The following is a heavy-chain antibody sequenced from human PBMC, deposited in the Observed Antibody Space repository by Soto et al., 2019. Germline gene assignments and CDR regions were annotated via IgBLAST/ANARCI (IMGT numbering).Heavy chain of an antibody. Sequence: PSETLSLTCTVSGVSISSSSYYWGWIRQPPGKGLEWIGSIYYSGSTYYNPSLKSRVTISVDTSKNQFSLKLSSVTAADTAVYYCARHSYYYGSTYGCWLDPWGQGTLVTVSS. J-gene: IGHJ5*02. CDR2: IYYSGST. CDR3: ARHSYYYGSTYGCWLDP. CDR1: GVSISSSSYY. D-gene: IGHD3-10*01. V-gene: IGHV4-39*01.